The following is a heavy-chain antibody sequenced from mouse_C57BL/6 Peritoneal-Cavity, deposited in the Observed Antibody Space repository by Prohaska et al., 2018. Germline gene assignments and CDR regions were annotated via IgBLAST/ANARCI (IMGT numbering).Heavy chain of an antibody. Sequence: QVQLQQSGPELVKPGASVKISCKASGYAFRSSWMNWVKPRPGKGLEWIGRIYPGDGDTNYNGKFKGKATLTADKSSSTAYMQLSSLTSEDSAVYVCARRTLYAMDYWGQGTSVTVSS. CDR3: ARRTLYAMDY. CDR2: IYPGDGDT. CDR1: GYAFRSSW. J-gene: IGHJ4*01. V-gene: IGHV1-82*01.